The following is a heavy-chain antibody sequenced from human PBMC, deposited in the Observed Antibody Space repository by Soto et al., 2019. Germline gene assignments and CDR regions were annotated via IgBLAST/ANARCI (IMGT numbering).Heavy chain of an antibody. CDR1: GFTFSSYA. D-gene: IGHD5-12*01. CDR2: ISGSGGST. V-gene: IGHV3-23*01. CDR3: AKDYIVAPEPRVNFDY. J-gene: IGHJ4*02. Sequence: GGSLRLSCAASGFTFSSYAMSWVRQAPGKGLEWVSAISGSGGSTYYAGSVKGRFTISRDNSKNTLYLQMNSLRAEDTAVYYCAKDYIVAPEPRVNFDYWGEGTLVTVSS.